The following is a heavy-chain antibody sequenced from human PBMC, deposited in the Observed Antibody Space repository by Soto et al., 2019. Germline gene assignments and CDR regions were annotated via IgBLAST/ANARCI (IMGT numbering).Heavy chain of an antibody. CDR3: ARRQWLVGGYYYGMDV. CDR1: GYTFTNYG. Sequence: QVQLVQSGAEVKKPGASVKVSCKASGYTFTNYGISWVRQAPGQGLEWMGWNSAYNGNTNYAQKLQGRVTMTTDTSTSTDYMALRSLRSDDTAVYYCARRQWLVGGYYYGMDVWGQETTVTVSS. J-gene: IGHJ6*02. V-gene: IGHV1-18*01. CDR2: NSAYNGNT. D-gene: IGHD6-19*01.